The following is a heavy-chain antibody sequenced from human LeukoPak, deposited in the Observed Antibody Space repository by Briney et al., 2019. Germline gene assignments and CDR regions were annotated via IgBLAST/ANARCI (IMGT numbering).Heavy chain of an antibody. CDR3: ARQAYCGADCYSLDF. J-gene: IGHJ4*02. D-gene: IGHD2-21*02. Sequence: SETLSLTCTVSGGSISIYSWSWIRQPPGKGLEWIGYIYTSGSTNYNPSLQSRVTISVDTSRSQFSPKLTSVTAADTAVYYCARQAYCGADCYSLDFWGQGTLVTVSS. CDR1: GGSISIYS. CDR2: IYTSGST. V-gene: IGHV4-4*09.